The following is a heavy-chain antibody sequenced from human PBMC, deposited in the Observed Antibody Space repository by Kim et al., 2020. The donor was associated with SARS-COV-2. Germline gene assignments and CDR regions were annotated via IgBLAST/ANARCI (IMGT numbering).Heavy chain of an antibody. D-gene: IGHD2-8*02. Sequence: GGSLRLSCAASGFTFGDYWMPWVRQAPGKGLEWVANIKGDGSDKYHLGSVKGRFTISRDNAKSSLFLQMSSLRAEDTAVYYCARELVGCLNVFVIWGQGTTVTVSS. V-gene: IGHV3-7*01. CDR3: ARELVGCLNVFVI. J-gene: IGHJ3*02. CDR1: GFTFGDYW. CDR2: IKGDGSDK.